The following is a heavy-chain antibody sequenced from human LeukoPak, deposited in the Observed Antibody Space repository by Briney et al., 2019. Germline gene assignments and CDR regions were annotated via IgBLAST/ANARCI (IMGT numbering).Heavy chain of an antibody. J-gene: IGHJ4*02. Sequence: GGSLRLSCAASGFTFSSYSMNWVRQAPGKGLEWVSYISSSSSTIYYADSVKGRFTISRDNAKNSLYLQMNSLRDEDTAVYYCARVPEWDFWSGYYPDYWGQGTLVTVSS. CDR2: ISSSSSTI. CDR1: GFTFSSYS. D-gene: IGHD3-3*01. CDR3: ARVPEWDFWSGYYPDY. V-gene: IGHV3-48*02.